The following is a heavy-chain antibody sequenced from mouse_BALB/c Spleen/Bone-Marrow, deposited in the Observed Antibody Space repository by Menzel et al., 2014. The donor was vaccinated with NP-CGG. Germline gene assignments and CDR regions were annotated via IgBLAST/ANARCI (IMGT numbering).Heavy chain of an antibody. CDR3: VRHGYGNYGAIDY. J-gene: IGHJ4*01. V-gene: IGHV10-1*02. Sequence: EVKLMESGGGLVQPKGSLKLSCAASGFTFNTYAMNWVRQAPGKGLEWVARIRSKSNNYTTYYADSVKDRFTISRYDSQNMLYLQMNNLKTEDTAMYYCVRHGYGNYGAIDYWGQGTSVTVSS. D-gene: IGHD2-1*01. CDR1: GFTFNTYA. CDR2: IRSKSNNYTT.